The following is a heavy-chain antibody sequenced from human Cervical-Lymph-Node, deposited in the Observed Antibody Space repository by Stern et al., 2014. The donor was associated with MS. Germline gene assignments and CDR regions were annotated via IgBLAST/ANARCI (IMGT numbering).Heavy chain of an antibody. V-gene: IGHV4-61*02. D-gene: IGHD3-22*01. CDR2: MYTRGST. CDR1: GGSIRSDNYY. CDR3: AREYETSGYYWGGNYYYGMDV. J-gene: IGHJ6*02. Sequence: QVQLQESGPGLVKPSQTLSLTCSVSGGSIRSDNYYWSWIRQPAGKGLEWIGRMYTRGSTNYNPSLKSRVTISGDTSRNEFSLKLSSVTPADTAVYYCAREYETSGYYWGGNYYYGMDVWGQGTTVTVSS.